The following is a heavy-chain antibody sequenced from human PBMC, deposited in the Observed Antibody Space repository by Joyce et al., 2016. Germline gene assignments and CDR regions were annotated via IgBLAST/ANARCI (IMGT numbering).Heavy chain of an antibody. J-gene: IGHJ4*02. V-gene: IGHV1-69*12. CDR2: IIPLSATP. Sequence: QVQLVQSGAEVKKPGSSVEVSCKVSGGTFSNYVINWIRQGPGQGLECMGDIIPLSATPKYAQKFQGRLTITADESTTTVSMKLSSLRSEDTAVYYCARGGTYYDIVTGYSHFDYWGQGALVTVSS. CDR3: ARGGTYYDIVTGYSHFDY. CDR1: GGTFSNYV. D-gene: IGHD3-9*01.